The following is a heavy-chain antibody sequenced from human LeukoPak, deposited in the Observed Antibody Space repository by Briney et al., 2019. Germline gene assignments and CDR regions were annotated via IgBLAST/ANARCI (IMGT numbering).Heavy chain of an antibody. CDR1: GFTFSSYA. V-gene: IGHV3-30*18. J-gene: IGHJ6*02. Sequence: PGGSLRLSCAASGFTFSSYAMSWVRQAPGKGLEWVAVISYDGSNKYYADSVKGRFTISRDNSKNTLCLQMNSLRAEDTAVYYCAKDLGSGYEVYYYYGMDVWGQGTTVTVSS. D-gene: IGHD5-12*01. CDR2: ISYDGSNK. CDR3: AKDLGSGYEVYYYYGMDV.